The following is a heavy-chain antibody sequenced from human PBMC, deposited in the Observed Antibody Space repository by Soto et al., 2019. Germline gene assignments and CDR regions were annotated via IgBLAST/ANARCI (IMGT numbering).Heavy chain of an antibody. Sequence: QVQLQESGPGLVKPSQTLSLTCTVSGGSISSGGYYWSWIRQHPGKGLEWIGYIYYSGSTYYNQYLKSRVTISVDTSKNQFSLKLSSVTAADTAVYYCARRTGFGVVSHYYYYYGMDVWGQGTTVTVSS. J-gene: IGHJ6*02. V-gene: IGHV4-31*03. CDR3: ARRTGFGVVSHYYYYYGMDV. CDR2: IYYSGST. D-gene: IGHD3-3*01. CDR1: GGSISSGGYY.